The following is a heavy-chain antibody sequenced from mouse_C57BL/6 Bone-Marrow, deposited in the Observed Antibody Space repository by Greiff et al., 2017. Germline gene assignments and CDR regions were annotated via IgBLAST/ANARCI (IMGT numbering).Heavy chain of an antibody. D-gene: IGHD2-4*01. CDR3: TRAGKYDDYDGYYYAMDY. Sequence: EVKLQESGEGLVKPGGSLKLSCAASGFTFSSYAMSWVRQTPEKRLEWVAYISSGGDYIYYADTVKGRFTISRDNARNTLYLQMSSLKSEDTAMYYCTRAGKYDDYDGYYYAMDYWGQGTSVTVSS. V-gene: IGHV5-9-1*02. CDR2: ISSGGDYI. CDR1: GFTFSSYA. J-gene: IGHJ4*01.